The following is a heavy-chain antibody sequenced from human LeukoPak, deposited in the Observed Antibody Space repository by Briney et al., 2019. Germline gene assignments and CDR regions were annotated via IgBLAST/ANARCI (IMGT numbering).Heavy chain of an antibody. D-gene: IGHD3-22*01. CDR3: ARHPPHYYDSSSYYYFDY. Sequence: ASETLSLTCTVSGGSISSYYWSWIRQPPGKGLEWIGYIYTSGSTNYNPSLKSRVTISVDTSKNQFSLKLSSVTAADTAVYYCARHPPHYYDSSSYYYFDYWGQGTLVTVSS. CDR1: GGSISSYY. J-gene: IGHJ4*02. CDR2: IYTSGST. V-gene: IGHV4-4*09.